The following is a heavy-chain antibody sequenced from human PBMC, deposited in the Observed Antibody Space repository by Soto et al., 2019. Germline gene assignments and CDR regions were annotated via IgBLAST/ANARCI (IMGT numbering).Heavy chain of an antibody. CDR1: GGTFSSYA. J-gene: IGHJ4*02. CDR3: AREVVTTIPGYQYFDY. Sequence: QVQLVQSGAEVKKPGSSVKVSCKASGGTFSSYAISWVRQAPGQGLEWMGGIIPIFGSANYAQDFQGRVTITADTSMSTVYMELSSLRSEDTAVFYCAREVVTTIPGYQYFDYWGQGTLVTVSS. D-gene: IGHD2-21*02. V-gene: IGHV1-69*06. CDR2: IIPIFGSA.